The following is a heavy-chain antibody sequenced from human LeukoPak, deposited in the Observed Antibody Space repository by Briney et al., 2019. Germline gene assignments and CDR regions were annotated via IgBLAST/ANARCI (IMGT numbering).Heavy chain of an antibody. CDR3: AREDFDWLLSGMDV. V-gene: IGHV1-8*01. Sequence: GASVKVSCKASGYTFTSYDINWVRQATGQGLEWMGWMNPNSGNTGYAQKFQGRVTMTRNTSISTAYMELSSLRSEDTAVYYCAREDFDWLLSGMDVWGQGTTVTVSS. D-gene: IGHD3-9*01. CDR1: GYTFTSYD. CDR2: MNPNSGNT. J-gene: IGHJ6*02.